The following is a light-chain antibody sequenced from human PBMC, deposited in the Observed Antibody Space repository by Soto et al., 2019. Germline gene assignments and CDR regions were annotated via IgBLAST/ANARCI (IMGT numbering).Light chain of an antibody. V-gene: IGKV3-11*01. CDR2: DAS. J-gene: IGKJ5*01. Sequence: EILLTQSPGTLSLSPGERVTLSCRASQSVSSYLAWYQQIPGQAPRLLIYDASTRATGIPARFSGSGSGTDFTLTISSLEPEDFAVYYCQQSSNRPPGITFGQGTRLEIK. CDR3: QQSSNRPPGIT. CDR1: QSVSSY.